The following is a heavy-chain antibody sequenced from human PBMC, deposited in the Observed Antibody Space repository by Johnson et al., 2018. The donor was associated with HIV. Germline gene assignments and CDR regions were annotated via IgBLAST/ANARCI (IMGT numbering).Heavy chain of an antibody. CDR2: IGTAGDT. J-gene: IGHJ3*02. CDR3: ARGGESHQLPLGDAFDI. CDR1: GFTFSNYD. Sequence: EVQLVESGGGLIQPGGSLRLSCAASGFTFSNYDMYWVRQATGKGLEWVSGIGTAGDTHYADSLKGRFTISREDSKNSLYLQMNSLRAGDTAVYYCARGGESHQLPLGDAFDIWGQGTMVTVSS. V-gene: IGHV3-13*01. D-gene: IGHD1-1*01.